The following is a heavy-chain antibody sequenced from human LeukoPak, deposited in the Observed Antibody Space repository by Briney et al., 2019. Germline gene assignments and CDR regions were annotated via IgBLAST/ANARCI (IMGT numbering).Heavy chain of an antibody. CDR2: ISSSGSTI. J-gene: IGHJ4*02. CDR3: ARDYWMATIRYFDY. Sequence: PGGSLRLFCAASGFTFSSYAMSWVRQAPGKGLEWVSYISSSGSTIYYADSVKGRFTISRDNAKNSLYLQMNSLRAEDTAVYYCARDYWMATIRYFDYWGQGTLVTVSS. D-gene: IGHD5-24*01. V-gene: IGHV3-48*03. CDR1: GFTFSSYA.